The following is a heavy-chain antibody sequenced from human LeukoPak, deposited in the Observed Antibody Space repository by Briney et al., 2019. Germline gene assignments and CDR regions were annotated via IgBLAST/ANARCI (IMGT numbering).Heavy chain of an antibody. CDR1: GFTFSGSA. D-gene: IGHD6-19*01. CDR2: IRSKANSYAT. Sequence: GGSLRLSCAASGFTFSGSAMRWVRQASGKGLEWVGRIRSKANSYATAYAASVKGRFTISRDDSKNTAYLQMNSLKTEDTAVYYCTSSGWYPPKKYYYYYIDVWGKGTTVTVSS. CDR3: TSSGWYPPKKYYYYYIDV. J-gene: IGHJ6*03. V-gene: IGHV3-73*01.